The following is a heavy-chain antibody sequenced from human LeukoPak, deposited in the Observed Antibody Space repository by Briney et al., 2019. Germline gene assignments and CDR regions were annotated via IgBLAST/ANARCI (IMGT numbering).Heavy chain of an antibody. J-gene: IGHJ4*02. V-gene: IGHV3-33*08. CDR2: ISYDGSNQ. CDR3: ARGSLGIAAAGPLDY. Sequence: GGSLRLSCAASGITFRSYGMHWVRQAPGKGLEWMSVISYDGSNQYYADSVKGRFTISRDNSKNTLYLHMNSLRAEDTAVYYCARGSLGIAAAGPLDYWGQGTLVTVSS. CDR1: GITFRSYG. D-gene: IGHD6-13*01.